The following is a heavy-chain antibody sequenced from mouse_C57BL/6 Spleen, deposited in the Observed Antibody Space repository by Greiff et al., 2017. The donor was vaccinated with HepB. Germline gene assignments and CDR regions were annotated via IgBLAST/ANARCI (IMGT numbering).Heavy chain of an antibody. V-gene: IGHV1-75*01. CDR3: TRGIPITTVEDYFDY. Sequence: QVQLKESGPELVKPGASVKISCKASGYTFTDYYINWVKQRPGQGLEWIGWIFPGSGSTYYNEKFKGKATLTVDKSSSTAYMLLSSLTSEDSAVYFCTRGIPITTVEDYFDYWGQGTTLTVSS. D-gene: IGHD1-1*01. CDR1: GYTFTDYY. J-gene: IGHJ2*01. CDR2: IFPGSGST.